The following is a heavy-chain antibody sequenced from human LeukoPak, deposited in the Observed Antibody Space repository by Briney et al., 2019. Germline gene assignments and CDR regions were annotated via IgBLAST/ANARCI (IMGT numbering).Heavy chain of an antibody. D-gene: IGHD3-22*01. Sequence: TSESLSLTCTVSGGSITSSTYNWGWIRQPPGKGLEWIGSIYHSGSTFYNPSLKSRVTISMNTSKNQFSLKLSSVTAADTAVYYCASQPYYHSSGYYFYWGRGTLVTDSS. V-gene: IGHV4-39*01. CDR3: ASQPYYHSSGYYFY. J-gene: IGHJ4*02. CDR1: GGSITSSTYN. CDR2: IYHSGST.